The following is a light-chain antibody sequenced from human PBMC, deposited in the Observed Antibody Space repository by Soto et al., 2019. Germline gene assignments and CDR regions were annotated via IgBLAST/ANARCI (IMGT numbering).Light chain of an antibody. Sequence: DIQMTQSPSSLSASVGDRVTITCRASQSISSYLNWYQQKPGKAPKLLIYAASSLQSGVPSRFSGSGSATDFTLTISSLHPEDFAAYYCQQSYSTLPYTFGQGAKLEIK. CDR2: AAS. J-gene: IGKJ2*01. CDR1: QSISSY. CDR3: QQSYSTLPYT. V-gene: IGKV1-39*01.